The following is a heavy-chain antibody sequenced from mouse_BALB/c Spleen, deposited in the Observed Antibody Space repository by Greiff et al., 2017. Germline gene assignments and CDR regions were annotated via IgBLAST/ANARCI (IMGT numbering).Heavy chain of an antibody. J-gene: IGHJ3*01. V-gene: IGHV5-6-4*01. CDR3: TRVEYDEGFAY. CDR1: GFTFSSYT. CDR2: ISSGGSYT. D-gene: IGHD2-14*01. Sequence: EVKVVESGGGLVKPGGSLKLSCAASGFTFSSYTMSLVRQTPEKRLEWVATISSGGSYTYYPDSVKGRFTISRDNAKNTLYLQMSSLKSEDTAMYYCTRVEYDEGFAYWGQGTLVTVSA.